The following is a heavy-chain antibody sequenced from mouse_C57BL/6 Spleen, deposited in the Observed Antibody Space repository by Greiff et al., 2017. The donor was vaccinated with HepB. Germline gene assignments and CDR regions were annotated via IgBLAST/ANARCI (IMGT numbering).Heavy chain of an antibody. Sequence: EVKLQESGPGLVKPSPSLSLTCSVTGYSITSGYYWNWIRQFPGNKLEWMGYISYDGSNNYNPSLKNRISITRDTSKNQFFLKLNSVTTEDTATYYCARDTTVVATDWYFDVWGTGTTVTVSS. CDR1: GYSITSGYY. V-gene: IGHV3-6*01. CDR2: ISYDGSN. J-gene: IGHJ1*03. CDR3: ARDTTVVATDWYFDV. D-gene: IGHD1-1*01.